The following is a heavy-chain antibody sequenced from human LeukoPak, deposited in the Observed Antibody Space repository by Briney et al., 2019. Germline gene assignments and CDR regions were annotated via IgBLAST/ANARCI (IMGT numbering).Heavy chain of an antibody. D-gene: IGHD6-19*01. V-gene: IGHV3-30-3*01. J-gene: IGHJ1*01. CDR2: ISYDGSNK. CDR1: GFTFSSYA. Sequence: GGSLRLSCAASGFTFSSYAMHWVRQAPGKGLEWVAVISYDGSNKYYADSVKGRFTISRDNSKDTLYLQMNSLRAEDTAVYYCARDRREWLVRPEYFQHWGQGTLVTVSS. CDR3: ARDRREWLVRPEYFQH.